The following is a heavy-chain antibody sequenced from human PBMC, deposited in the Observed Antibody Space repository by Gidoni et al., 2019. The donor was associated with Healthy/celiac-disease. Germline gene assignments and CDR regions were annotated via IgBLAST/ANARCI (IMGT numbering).Heavy chain of an antibody. Sequence: CKASGYTFTSYGISWVRQAPGQGLEWMGWISAYNGNTNYAQKLQGRVTMTTDTSTSTAYMELRSLRSDDTAVYYCARGSDYYDSSGEGVPCDYWGQGTLVTVSS. D-gene: IGHD3-22*01. V-gene: IGHV1-18*01. J-gene: IGHJ4*02. CDR3: ARGSDYYDSSGEGVPCDY. CDR2: ISAYNGNT. CDR1: GYTFTSYG.